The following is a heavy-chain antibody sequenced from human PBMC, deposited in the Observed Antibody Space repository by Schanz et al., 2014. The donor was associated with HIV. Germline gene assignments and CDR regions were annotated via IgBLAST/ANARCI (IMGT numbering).Heavy chain of an antibody. CDR1: GYTFSGYY. CDR2: MNPNSGVT. Sequence: QVQLVQSGAAVKKPEASVKVSCKASGYTFSGYYIHWVRQAPGQGLEWMGWMNPNSGVTEDAQKFQGRVTMTRDTSISTAYMEVSRLRSDDTAVYYCARDTNFVLDVWGQGTTVTVSS. CDR3: ARDTNFVLDV. V-gene: IGHV1-2*02. J-gene: IGHJ6*02. D-gene: IGHD2-8*01.